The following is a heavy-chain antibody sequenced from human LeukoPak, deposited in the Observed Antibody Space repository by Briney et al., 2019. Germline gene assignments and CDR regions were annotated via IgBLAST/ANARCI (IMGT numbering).Heavy chain of an antibody. V-gene: IGHV4-39*01. J-gene: IGHJ4*02. Sequence: PSETLSLTCTVSGGSISSSSCYWGWIRQPPGMGLEWLGSIFYSGSTYYNPSLKSRVTISVDTSRNQFSLKLSSVTAADTAVYYCARRLGSYHSFDYWGQGTLVTVSS. CDR3: ARRLGSYHSFDY. D-gene: IGHD3-10*01. CDR1: GGSISSSSCY. CDR2: IFYSGST.